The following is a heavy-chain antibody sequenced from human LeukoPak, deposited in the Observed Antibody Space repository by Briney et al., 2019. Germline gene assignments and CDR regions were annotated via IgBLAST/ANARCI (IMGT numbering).Heavy chain of an antibody. CDR3: ARDRYFDWLIDY. CDR1: GYTFTGYY. V-gene: IGHV1-2*06. J-gene: IGHJ4*02. Sequence: GASVKVSCKASGYTFTGYYMHWVRQAPGQGLEWMGRINPNSGGTNYAQKFQGRVTMTRDTSISTAYMELSRLRSDDTAVYYCARDRYFDWLIDYWGRGTLVSVSS. CDR2: INPNSGGT. D-gene: IGHD3-9*01.